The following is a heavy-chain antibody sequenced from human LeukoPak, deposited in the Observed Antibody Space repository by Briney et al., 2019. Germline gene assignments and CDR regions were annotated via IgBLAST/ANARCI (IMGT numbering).Heavy chain of an antibody. CDR1: GGSISSSSYY. CDR2: IYYSGST. CDR3: ATRKDSSSSRDAFDI. D-gene: IGHD6-6*01. Sequence: PSETLSLTCTVSGGSISSSSYYWGWIRQPPGKGLEWIGSIYYSGSTYYNPSLKSRVTISVDTSKNQFSLKLSSVTAADTAVYYCATRKDSSSSRDAFDIWGQGTMVTVSS. J-gene: IGHJ3*02. V-gene: IGHV4-39*01.